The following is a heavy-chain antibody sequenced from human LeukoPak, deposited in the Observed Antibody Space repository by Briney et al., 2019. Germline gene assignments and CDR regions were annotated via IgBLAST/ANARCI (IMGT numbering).Heavy chain of an antibody. CDR2: ISGSGGST. J-gene: IGHJ4*02. CDR3: AKDRTEVAATPFDY. D-gene: IGHD2-15*01. Sequence: PGGSLRLSCSASGYTFSSYAMSWVRQAPGKGLEWVSAISGSGGSTYYADSVKGRFTISRDNSKNTLYLQMNSLRAEDTAVYYCAKDRTEVAATPFDYWGQGTLVTVSS. V-gene: IGHV3-23*01. CDR1: GYTFSSYA.